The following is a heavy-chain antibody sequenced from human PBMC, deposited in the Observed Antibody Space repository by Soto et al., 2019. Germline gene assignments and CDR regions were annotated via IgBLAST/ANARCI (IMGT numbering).Heavy chain of an antibody. CDR3: AHRRGRFSTTSEGYYWYFDV. D-gene: IGHD2-2*01. Sequence: QITVKESGPTLVKPTQTLTLTCTFSGFSLSTSGVSVGWIRQPPGKALEWLALIYWDDDKRYSPSLKSRLTITKDTSKNQVVLTMTNMDPVDTATYYCAHRRGRFSTTSEGYYWYFDVWGRGTLVTVSS. CDR1: GFSLSTSGVS. J-gene: IGHJ2*01. CDR2: IYWDDDK. V-gene: IGHV2-5*02.